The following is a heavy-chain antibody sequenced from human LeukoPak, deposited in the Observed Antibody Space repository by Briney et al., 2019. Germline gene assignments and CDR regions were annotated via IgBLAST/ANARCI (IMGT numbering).Heavy chain of an antibody. CDR1: GYSFTSYW. CDR2: IFPGDSDT. Sequence: GESLKISCKSSGYSFTSYWIGWVRQMPGKGLEWMGIIFPGDSDTKYSPSFQGQVTISVDRSISTAYLQWTSLMASDTAMYYCARPGYYDSSGSDDAFDIWGQGTMVTVSS. D-gene: IGHD3-22*01. CDR3: ARPGYYDSSGSDDAFDI. V-gene: IGHV5-51*01. J-gene: IGHJ3*02.